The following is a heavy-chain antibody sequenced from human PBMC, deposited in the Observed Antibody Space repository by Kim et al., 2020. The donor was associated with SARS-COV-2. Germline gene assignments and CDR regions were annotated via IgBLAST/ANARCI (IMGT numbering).Heavy chain of an antibody. CDR2: INAYNGNT. CDR1: GYTFTSYG. Sequence: ASVKVSCKASGYTFTSYGISWVRQAPGQGLEWMGWINAYNGNTNYAQKLQGRVTMTTDTSTSTAYMELRSLRSDDTAVYYCARGGVGATTRAHWFDPWGQGTLVTVSS. V-gene: IGHV1-18*04. CDR3: ARGGVGATTRAHWFDP. J-gene: IGHJ5*02. D-gene: IGHD1-26*01.